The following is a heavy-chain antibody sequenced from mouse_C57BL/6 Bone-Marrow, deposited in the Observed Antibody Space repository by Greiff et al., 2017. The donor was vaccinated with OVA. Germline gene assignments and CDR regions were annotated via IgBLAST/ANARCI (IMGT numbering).Heavy chain of an antibody. D-gene: IGHD4-1*01. CDR2: IDPSDSYT. V-gene: IGHV1-59*01. CDR3: ARWGFDWAWFAY. Sequence: QVQLQQPGAELVRPGTSVKLSCKASGYTFTSYWMHWVKQRPGQGLEWIGVIDPSDSYTNYNQKFKGKATLTVDTSSSTAYMQLSSLTSEDSAVYCCARWGFDWAWFAYWGQGTLVTVSA. CDR1: GYTFTSYW. J-gene: IGHJ3*01.